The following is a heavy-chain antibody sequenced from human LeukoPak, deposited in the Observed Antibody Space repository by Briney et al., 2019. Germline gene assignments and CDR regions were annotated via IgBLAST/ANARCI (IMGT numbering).Heavy chain of an antibody. J-gene: IGHJ4*02. CDR1: GVSFSDYF. Sequence: PSETLSLTCAVYGVSFSDYFWSWIHQPPGKGLEWIGEISHSGSTTYNPSLRSRVTISGDTSKKQFSLKLSSVTAADTAVYYCVTYYYGSSAPKRNYWGQGILVTVSS. CDR2: ISHSGST. V-gene: IGHV4-34*01. CDR3: VTYYYGSSAPKRNY. D-gene: IGHD3-22*01.